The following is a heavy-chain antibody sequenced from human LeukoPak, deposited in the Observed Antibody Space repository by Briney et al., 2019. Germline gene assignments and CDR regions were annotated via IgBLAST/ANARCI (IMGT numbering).Heavy chain of an antibody. Sequence: GGSLRLSCAASGFTFSNYGMHWVRQAPGKGLEWVAVISYDGSNTYYADSVKGRFTISRDNAKNSPYLQMNSLRAEDTAVYYCARGLSGSYLTRGVFDIWGQGTMVTVSS. J-gene: IGHJ3*02. CDR3: ARGLSGSYLTRGVFDI. CDR1: GFTFSNYG. D-gene: IGHD1-26*01. V-gene: IGHV3-30*03. CDR2: ISYDGSNT.